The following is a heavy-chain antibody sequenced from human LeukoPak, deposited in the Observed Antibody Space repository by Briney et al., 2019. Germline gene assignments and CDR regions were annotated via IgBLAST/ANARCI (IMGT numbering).Heavy chain of an antibody. CDR1: GYTFTDYY. V-gene: IGHV1-18*04. CDR2: ISGYNGNT. Sequence: ASVKVSCKASGYTFTDYYMHWVRQAPGQGLEWMGWISGYNGNTNYVQKFQGRVTMTTDTSTSTAYMELRSLRSDDTAVYYCARDLKMGYSSGRYSWGTGSSNDYWGQGTLVTVSS. J-gene: IGHJ4*02. D-gene: IGHD6-19*01. CDR3: ARDLKMGYSSGRYSWGTGSSNDY.